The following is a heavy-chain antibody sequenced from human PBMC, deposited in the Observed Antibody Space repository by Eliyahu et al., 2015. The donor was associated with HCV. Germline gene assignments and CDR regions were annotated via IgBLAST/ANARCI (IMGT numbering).Heavy chain of an antibody. CDR1: GFXLSNAW. Sequence: EVQLVESGGGLVKPGGSLRLSCAGSGFXLSNAWMSWVRQAPGKGLEWVGRIGSRTDGGTTDYAAPVKGRVTISRDDSKPTLYLQVDSLRTEDTAVYYCTTEFWGSLNYWGQGTLVTVSS. D-gene: IGHD7-27*01. J-gene: IGHJ4*02. V-gene: IGHV3-15*04. CDR3: TTEFWGSLNY. CDR2: IGSRTDGGTT.